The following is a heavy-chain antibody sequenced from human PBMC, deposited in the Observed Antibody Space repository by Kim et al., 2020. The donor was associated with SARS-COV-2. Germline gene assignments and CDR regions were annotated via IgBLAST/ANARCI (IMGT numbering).Heavy chain of an antibody. V-gene: IGHV1-69*04. J-gene: IGHJ5*02. Sequence: SVKVSCKASGGTFSSYTISWVRQAPGQGLEWMGRIIPILGIANYAQKFQGRVTITADKSTSTAYMELSSLRSEDTAVYYCARDIVATGEKSGKYNWFDPWGQGTLVTVSS. CDR1: GGTFSSYT. D-gene: IGHD5-12*01. CDR2: IIPILGIA. CDR3: ARDIVATGEKSGKYNWFDP.